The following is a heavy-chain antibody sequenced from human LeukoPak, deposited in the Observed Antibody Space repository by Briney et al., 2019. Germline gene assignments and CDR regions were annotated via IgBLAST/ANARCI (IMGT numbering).Heavy chain of an antibody. CDR3: QKTAYEILTGEIHNWFDP. CDR1: VDTFTSLA. V-gene: IGHV1-3*03. Sequence: ASVKVSCKASVDTFTSLAIHCVRQAPGQRLVWMGWINAGNGNTKYSQKFQGRVTISRDTSASTAYMELSSLRFEDLFFFFKQKTAYEILTGEIHNWFDPWGQGTLVTVSS. D-gene: IGHD3-9*01. J-gene: IGHJ5*02. CDR2: INAGNGNT.